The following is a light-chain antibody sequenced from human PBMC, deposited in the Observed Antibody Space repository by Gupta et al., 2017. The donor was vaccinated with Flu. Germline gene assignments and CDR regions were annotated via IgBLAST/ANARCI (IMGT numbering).Light chain of an antibody. CDR3: QQANSFST. CDR2: AAS. V-gene: IGKV1D-12*01. Sequence: DVEMTQSPPSVSASVGDRVTITCRASQDVSRWLAWYQQKPGKAPELLIYAASNLKSGVPSRCSGRGSGTDFTLTISSLQPEDFATYFCQQANSFSTFGGGTKVEVK. CDR1: QDVSRW. J-gene: IGKJ4*01.